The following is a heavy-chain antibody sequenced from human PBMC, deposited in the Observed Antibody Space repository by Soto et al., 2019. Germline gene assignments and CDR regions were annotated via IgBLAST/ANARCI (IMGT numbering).Heavy chain of an antibody. CDR3: AKDKGVYGNGDYYYGMDV. CDR1: GFTFDDYA. CDR2: ISWNSGSI. Sequence: EVQLVESGGGLVQPGRSLRLSCAASGFTFDDYAMHWVRQAPGKGLEWVSGISWNSGSIGYADSVKGRFTISRDNAKNSLYLQMNSLRAEDTALYYCAKDKGVYGNGDYYYGMDVWGQGTTVTVSS. V-gene: IGHV3-9*01. J-gene: IGHJ6*02. D-gene: IGHD1-1*01.